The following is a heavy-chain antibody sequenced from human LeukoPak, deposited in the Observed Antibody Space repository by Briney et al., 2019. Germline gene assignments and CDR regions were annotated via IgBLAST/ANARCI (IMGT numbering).Heavy chain of an antibody. D-gene: IGHD6-13*01. CDR1: GFTFSSYS. V-gene: IGHV3-21*01. CDR2: ISSSSNYI. J-gene: IGHJ4*02. Sequence: GGSLRLSCAASGFTFSSYSMNWVRQAPGKGLEWVSSISSSSNYIYYADSVKGRFIISRNNAWNSLYLQLNSLRAEDTAVYYCARSTIAAQGPTNYWGQGTLVTVSS. CDR3: ARSTIAAQGPTNY.